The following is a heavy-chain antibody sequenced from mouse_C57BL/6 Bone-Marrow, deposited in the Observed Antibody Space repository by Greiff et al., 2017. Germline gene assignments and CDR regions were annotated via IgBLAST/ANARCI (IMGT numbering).Heavy chain of an antibody. V-gene: IGHV1-82*01. J-gene: IGHJ4*01. D-gene: IGHD1-1*01. CDR2: IYPGDGDT. Sequence: VQLVESGPELVKPGASVKISCKASGYAFSSSWMNWVKQRPGKGLEWIGRIYPGDGDTNYNGKFKGKATLTADKSSSTAYMQLSSLTSEDSAVYFCARRDYGSSYDYAMDYWGQGTSVTVSS. CDR1: GYAFSSSW. CDR3: ARRDYGSSYDYAMDY.